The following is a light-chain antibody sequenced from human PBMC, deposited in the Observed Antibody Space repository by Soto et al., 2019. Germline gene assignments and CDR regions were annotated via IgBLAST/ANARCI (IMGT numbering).Light chain of an antibody. CDR1: QSISSW. J-gene: IGKJ1*01. V-gene: IGKV1-5*01. CDR2: DAS. CDR3: QQYNSYSPWT. Sequence: DIQMTQSPSTLSASVGDRVTITCRASQSISSWLAWYQQKPGKAPKLLIYDASSLESGDPSRFSGSGSGTEFNLTISSLQPDDFAPYYCQQYNSYSPWTFGQGTKVEIK.